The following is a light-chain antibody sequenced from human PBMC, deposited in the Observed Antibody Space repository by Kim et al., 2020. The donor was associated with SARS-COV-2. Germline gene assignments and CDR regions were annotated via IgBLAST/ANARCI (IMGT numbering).Light chain of an antibody. CDR3: NSYTSSSTLV. J-gene: IGLJ2*01. CDR2: AVI. CDR1: ISGIGSYNR. V-gene: IGLV2-18*02. Sequence: GQSVTISCTGTISGIGSYNRVSWYQQSPGTAPKLIIYAVINRPSGVPDRFSGSRSGNTASLTISGLQTEDEADYYCNSYTSSSTLVFGGGTQLTVL.